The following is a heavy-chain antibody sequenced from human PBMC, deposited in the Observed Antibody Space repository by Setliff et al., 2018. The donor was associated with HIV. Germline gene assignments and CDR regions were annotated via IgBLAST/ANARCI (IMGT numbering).Heavy chain of an antibody. J-gene: IGHJ4*02. CDR1: GFSLSTSGVG. CDR2: IYWDDDK. CDR3: AHRPRYSSGWYASGYFDY. Sequence: GSGPTLVNPTQTLTLTCTFSGFSLSTSGVGVGWIRQPPGKALEWLALIYWDDDKRYSPSLKSRLTITKDTSKNQVVLTMTNMDPVDTATYYCAHRPRYSSGWYASGYFDYWGQGTLVTVS. D-gene: IGHD6-19*01. V-gene: IGHV2-5*02.